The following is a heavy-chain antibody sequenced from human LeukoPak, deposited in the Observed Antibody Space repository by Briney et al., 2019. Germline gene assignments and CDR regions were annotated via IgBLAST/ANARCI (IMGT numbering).Heavy chain of an antibody. J-gene: IGHJ4*02. V-gene: IGHV3-30-3*01. CDR2: ISYDGSNK. CDR1: GFTFSSYA. CDR3: AKDLAGYCRSTSCHMDY. D-gene: IGHD2-2*01. Sequence: GGSLRLSCAASGFTFSSYAMHWVRQAPGKGLKWVAVISYDGSNKYYADSVKGRFTISRDNSKNTLYLQMNSLRAEDTAVYYCAKDLAGYCRSTSCHMDYWGQGALVTVSS.